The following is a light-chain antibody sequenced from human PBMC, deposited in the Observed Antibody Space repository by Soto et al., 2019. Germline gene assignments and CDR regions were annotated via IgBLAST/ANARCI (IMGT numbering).Light chain of an antibody. CDR2: DAS. CDR3: QQYNGNLYS. CDR1: QNIRSR. V-gene: IGKV1-5*01. Sequence: DFQMTQSPSTLSASVGDRVTITCRASQNIRSRLAWFQQKPGKAPKLLIYDASSLESGVPQRFSGSGSGTEFTLTISSLQPEDSATYFCQQYNGNLYSFGQGTKLEIK. J-gene: IGKJ2*03.